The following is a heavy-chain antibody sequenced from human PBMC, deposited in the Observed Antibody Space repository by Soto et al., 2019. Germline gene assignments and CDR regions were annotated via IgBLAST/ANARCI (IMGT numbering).Heavy chain of an antibody. V-gene: IGHV4-39*01. D-gene: IGHD3-9*01. J-gene: IGHJ6*02. CDR1: GGSISSSSYY. CDR3: ASWSLVIIPYGMDV. CDR2: IYYSGST. Sequence: PSETLSLTCTVSGGSISSSSYYWGWIRQPPGKGLEWIGSIYYSGSTYYNPSLKSRVTISVDTSKNQFSLKLSSVTAADTAVYYCASWSLVIIPYGMDVWGQGTTVTVSS.